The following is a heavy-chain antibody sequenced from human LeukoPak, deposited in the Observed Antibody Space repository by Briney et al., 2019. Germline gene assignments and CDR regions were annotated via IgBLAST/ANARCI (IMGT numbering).Heavy chain of an antibody. CDR3: ASTYCSSTSCYPY. J-gene: IGHJ4*02. D-gene: IGHD2-2*01. V-gene: IGHV1-69*05. CDR2: NIPIFGTA. Sequence: GASVKVSCKASGGTFSSYAISWVRQAPGQGLEWMGGNIPIFGTANYAQKFQGRVTITTDESTSTAYMELSSLRSEDTAVYYCASTYCSSTSCYPYWGQGTLVTVSS. CDR1: GGTFSSYA.